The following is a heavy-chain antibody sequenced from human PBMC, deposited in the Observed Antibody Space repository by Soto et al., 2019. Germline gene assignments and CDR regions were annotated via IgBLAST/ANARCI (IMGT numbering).Heavy chain of an antibody. D-gene: IGHD3-3*02. CDR1: GYSFFSYY. CDR2: FLASGGNT. CDR3: ARGGATIFGVIDS. Sequence: ASVKVSCKASGYSFFSYYIHWVRQAPGQGLEWMGRFLASGGNTDYAQRFRGRVSMTRDTSSTNTVSLELTSLASDDTAVYYCARGGATIFGVIDSWGQGTRVTVSS. J-gene: IGHJ4*02. V-gene: IGHV1-46*01.